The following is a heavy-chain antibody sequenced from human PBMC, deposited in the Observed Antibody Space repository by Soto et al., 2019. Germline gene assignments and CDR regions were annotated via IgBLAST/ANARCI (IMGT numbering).Heavy chain of an antibody. J-gene: IGHJ4*02. V-gene: IGHV1-3*01. CDR2: INAGNGNT. D-gene: IGHD3-16*01. Sequence: QVQLVQSGAEVKKPGASVKVSCKASGYTFTSYAMHWVRQSPGQRLEWMGWINAGNGNTKYSQKFQGRVTITRDTSATTAYMDLSSLRSDDPAVYYCARWVWFGGICYWGQGTLVTVSS. CDR3: ARWVWFGGICY. CDR1: GYTFTSYA.